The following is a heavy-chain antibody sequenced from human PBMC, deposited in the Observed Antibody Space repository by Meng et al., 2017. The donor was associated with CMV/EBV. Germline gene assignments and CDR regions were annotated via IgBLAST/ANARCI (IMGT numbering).Heavy chain of an antibody. CDR3: ARAWGIHFDY. V-gene: IGHV3-48*03. CDR1: GFTFSDYE. Sequence: GESLKISCAASGFTFSDYEMSWVRQAPGKGLEWVSNIDYSGTGVYYADSMRGRFTVSSDNARNSLYLQLNSLRAEDTAVYYCARAWGIHFDYWGQGVVVTVSS. CDR2: IDYSGTGV. D-gene: IGHD3-16*01. J-gene: IGHJ4*02.